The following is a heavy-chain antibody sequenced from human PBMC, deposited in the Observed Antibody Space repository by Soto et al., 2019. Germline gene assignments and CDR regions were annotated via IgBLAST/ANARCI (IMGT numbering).Heavy chain of an antibody. CDR3: AHRRVRDSSGENFDS. V-gene: IGHV2-5*02. Sequence: QITLKESGPTLVKPTQPLTLTCTVSGFSLNTNAVGVAWIRQPPGKALEWLALLYWDDDKRYSPSLKSRLTITTDSSKHQVVLTMTNMDPVDTATYYCAHRRVRDSSGENFDSWGQGTLVTVSS. CDR1: GFSLNTNAVG. CDR2: LYWDDDK. J-gene: IGHJ4*02. D-gene: IGHD6-19*01.